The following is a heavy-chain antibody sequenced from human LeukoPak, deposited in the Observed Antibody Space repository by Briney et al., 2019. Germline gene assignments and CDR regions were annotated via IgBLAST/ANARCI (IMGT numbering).Heavy chain of an antibody. D-gene: IGHD5-18*01. V-gene: IGHV1-18*01. CDR3: ARGRYSYGSNLDY. J-gene: IGHJ4*02. CDR2: ISAYNGNT. CDR1: GYTFINYG. Sequence: ASVKVSCKASGYTFINYGITWVRQAPGQGLEWMGWISAYNGNTNYAQKLQGRVTMTTDTSTSTAYMELSSLRSEDTAVYYCARGRYSYGSNLDYWGQGTLVTVSS.